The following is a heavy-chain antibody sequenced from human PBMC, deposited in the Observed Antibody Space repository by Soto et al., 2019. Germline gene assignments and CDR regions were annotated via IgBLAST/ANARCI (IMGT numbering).Heavy chain of an antibody. V-gene: IGHV3-15*07. CDR2: IKTKTHGERT. CDR1: GFAFSNAW. J-gene: IGHJ6*02. Sequence: GVSLRLSCAASGFAFSNAWMNWVRQAPGKGLEWVGRIKTKTHGERTDYAAPVKGRFSISRDDSKYTLYLQMSSLKVDDTAVYYCTTGSVEGVWGQGTTVTVSS. CDR3: TTGSVEGV. D-gene: IGHD2-15*01.